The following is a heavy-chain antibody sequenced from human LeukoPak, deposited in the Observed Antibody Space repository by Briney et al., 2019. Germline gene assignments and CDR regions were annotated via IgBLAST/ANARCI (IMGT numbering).Heavy chain of an antibody. D-gene: IGHD4-17*01. CDR3: ARALVSVNKEVDY. CDR1: GGSISSSSYY. CDR2: IYYSGST. V-gene: IGHV4-39*01. Sequence: PSETLSLTCTVSGGSISSSSYYWGWIRQPPGKGLEWIGSIYYSGSTYYNPSLKSRVTISVDTSKNQFSLKLSSVTAADTAVYYCARALVSVNKEVDYWGQGTLVTVSS. J-gene: IGHJ4*02.